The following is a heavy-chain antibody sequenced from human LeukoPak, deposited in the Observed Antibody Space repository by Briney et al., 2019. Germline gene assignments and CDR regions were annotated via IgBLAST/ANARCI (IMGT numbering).Heavy chain of an antibody. CDR3: AAGGYDILTGYYNYYGMDV. D-gene: IGHD3-9*01. V-gene: IGHV1-2*02. CDR2: INPNSGGT. J-gene: IGHJ6*02. Sequence: ASVKVSCKASGYTFTGYYMHWVRQAPGQGLEWMGWINPNSGGTNYAQKFQGRVTMTRDTSISTAYMELSRPRSDDTAVYYCAAGGYDILTGYYNYYGMDVWGQGTTVTVSS. CDR1: GYTFTGYY.